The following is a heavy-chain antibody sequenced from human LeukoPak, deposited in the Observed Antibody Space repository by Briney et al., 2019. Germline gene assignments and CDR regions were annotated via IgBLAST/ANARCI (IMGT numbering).Heavy chain of an antibody. D-gene: IGHD5-24*01. V-gene: IGHV3-7*04. J-gene: IGHJ4*02. Sequence: GGSLRLSCAASGFTFSTYWMSWVRQAPGKGLEWVAILKQDGSEKYYVDSVKGRFTISRDNAKNSLYLQMNRLRVEETGVYYCARVEYYFDYWGQGSLVTVSS. CDR1: GFTFSTYW. CDR2: LKQDGSEK. CDR3: ARVEYYFDY.